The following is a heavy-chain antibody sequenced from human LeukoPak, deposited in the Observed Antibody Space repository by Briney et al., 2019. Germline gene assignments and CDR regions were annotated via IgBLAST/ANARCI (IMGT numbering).Heavy chain of an antibody. CDR2: IIPIFGTA. CDR3: ARVLDADSSGYYFDAFDI. D-gene: IGHD3-22*01. J-gene: IGHJ3*02. Sequence: SVKVSCKASGGTFSSYAISWVRQAPGQGLEWMGGIIPIFGTANYAQKFQGRVTITADESTSTAYMELSSLRSEDTAVYYCARVLDADSSGYYFDAFDIWGQGAMVTVSS. V-gene: IGHV1-69*13. CDR1: GGTFSSYA.